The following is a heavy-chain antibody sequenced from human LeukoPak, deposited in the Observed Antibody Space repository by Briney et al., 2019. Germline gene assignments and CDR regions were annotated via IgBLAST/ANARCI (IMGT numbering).Heavy chain of an antibody. J-gene: IGHJ3*02. Sequence: GGSLRLSCAASGFTFSSYWMSWVRQAPGKGLEWVANIKQDGSEKYYVDSVKSRFTISRDNAKNSLYLQMNSLRAEDTAVYYCARDPAYYYDSSGYWDAFDIWGQGTMVTVSS. CDR2: IKQDGSEK. CDR3: ARDPAYYYDSSGYWDAFDI. CDR1: GFTFSSYW. V-gene: IGHV3-7*01. D-gene: IGHD3-22*01.